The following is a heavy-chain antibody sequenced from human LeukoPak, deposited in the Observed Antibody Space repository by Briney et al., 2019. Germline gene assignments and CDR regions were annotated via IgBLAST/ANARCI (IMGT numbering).Heavy chain of an antibody. CDR1: GGSISSGGYY. V-gene: IGHV4-61*08. CDR2: IYHSGST. J-gene: IGHJ4*02. CDR3: ARDRGSSTDY. Sequence: PSETLSLTCTVSGGSISSGGYYWSWIRQPPGKGLEWIGYIYHSGSTYYNPSLKSRVTISVDTSKNQFSLKLSSVTAADTAVYYCARDRGSSTDYWGQGALVTVSS. D-gene: IGHD6-13*01.